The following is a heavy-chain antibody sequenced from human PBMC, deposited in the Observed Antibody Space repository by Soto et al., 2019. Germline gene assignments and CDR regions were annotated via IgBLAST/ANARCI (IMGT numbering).Heavy chain of an antibody. Sequence: EVQVLESGGGLVQPGGSLRLSCAASEFTFSSYAMGWVRQAPGKGLEWVSSIGATGSSTYYAASVKGRFTISRDNSKNTLFLQMTSLRAEDTAVYYCAKTLGSCSSTSCQGYYYYMDVWGKGTTVTVSS. CDR2: IGATGSST. J-gene: IGHJ6*03. V-gene: IGHV3-23*01. CDR3: AKTLGSCSSTSCQGYYYYMDV. D-gene: IGHD2-2*01. CDR1: EFTFSSYA.